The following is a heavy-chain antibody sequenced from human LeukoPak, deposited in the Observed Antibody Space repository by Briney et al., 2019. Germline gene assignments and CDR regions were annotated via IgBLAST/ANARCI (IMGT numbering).Heavy chain of an antibody. V-gene: IGHV3-11*01. CDR3: ARDVQPYYDFWSGPPDY. CDR2: ISSSGSTI. CDR1: GFTFSDYY. Sequence: KPGGSLRLSCAASGFTFSDYYMSWIRQAPGKGLEWVSYISSSGSTIYYADSVKGRFTISRDNAKNSLYLQMNSLRAEDTAVYYCARDVQPYYDFWSGPPDYWGQGTLVTVSS. D-gene: IGHD3-3*01. J-gene: IGHJ4*02.